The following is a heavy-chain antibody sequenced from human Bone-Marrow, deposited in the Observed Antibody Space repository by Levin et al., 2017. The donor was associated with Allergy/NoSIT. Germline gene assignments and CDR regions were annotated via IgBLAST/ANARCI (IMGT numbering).Heavy chain of an antibody. Sequence: LSLTCAASGFSFDDYAMHWVRQAPGKGLEWVSGISWNSGRIGYADSVKGRFTISRDNGKNSLYLQMNSLRPEDTALYYCAKDRVSDYNFWNGFDYWGQGILVTVSS. CDR3: AKDRVSDYNFWNGFDY. J-gene: IGHJ4*02. CDR1: GFSFDDYA. CDR2: ISWNSGRI. V-gene: IGHV3-9*01. D-gene: IGHD3-3*01.